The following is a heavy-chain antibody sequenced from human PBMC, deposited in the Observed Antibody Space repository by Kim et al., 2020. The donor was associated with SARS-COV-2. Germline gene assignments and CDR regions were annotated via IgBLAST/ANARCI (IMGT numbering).Heavy chain of an antibody. Sequence: DGSRTAYANSGKGRFSISGDNAKNTLYLQMNSLRAEDTAVYYCARGWAFDIWGQGTMVTVSS. CDR3: ARGWAFDI. V-gene: IGHV3-74*01. CDR2: DGSRT. J-gene: IGHJ3*02. D-gene: IGHD2-15*01.